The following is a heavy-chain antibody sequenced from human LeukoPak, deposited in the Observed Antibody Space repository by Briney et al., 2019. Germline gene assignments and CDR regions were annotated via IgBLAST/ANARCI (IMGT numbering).Heavy chain of an antibody. D-gene: IGHD5-18*01. J-gene: IGHJ4*02. V-gene: IGHV1-18*01. CDR2: ISSYNGNT. CDR1: GYIFTTYA. CDR3: ARGPGDTRGYYFDY. Sequence: ASVKVSCKASGYIFTTYAIDWVRQAPGQGLEWLGWISSYNGNTNYAQKLQGRVTMTTDTSTSTAYMELRSLRSDDTAVYYCARGPGDTRGYYFDYWGQGTLVTVSS.